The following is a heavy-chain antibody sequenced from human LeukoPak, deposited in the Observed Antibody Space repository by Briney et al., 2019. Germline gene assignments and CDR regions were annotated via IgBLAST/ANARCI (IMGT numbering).Heavy chain of an antibody. Sequence: PSETLSLTCTVSSGSISSGDYYWRWIRQPPGKGLERNAYIYYSGSTYYIPSLKSRVTISVVTSKNQFSLRLSSVSAAGTTVDYCPRGSLNYFDYWGEGTLVTVSS. V-gene: IGHV4-30-4*02. CDR2: IYYSGST. J-gene: IGHJ4*02. CDR1: SGSISSGDYY. CDR3: PRGSLNYFDY.